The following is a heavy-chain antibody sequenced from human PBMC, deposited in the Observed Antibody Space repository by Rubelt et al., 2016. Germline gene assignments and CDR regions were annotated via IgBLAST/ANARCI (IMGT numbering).Heavy chain of an antibody. CDR1: GGSFSGYY. CDR2: INHSGST. Sequence: QVQLQQWGAGLLKPSETLSLTCAVYGGSFSGYYWSWIRQPPGKGLEWIGEINHSGSTNYNPSLKSRVTLSVDTSKNQFSLKLSSVTAADTAVYYCARHPITICGVGWYFDLWGRGTLVTVSS. CDR3: ARHPITICGVGWYFDL. D-gene: IGHD3-3*01. J-gene: IGHJ2*01. V-gene: IGHV4-34*01.